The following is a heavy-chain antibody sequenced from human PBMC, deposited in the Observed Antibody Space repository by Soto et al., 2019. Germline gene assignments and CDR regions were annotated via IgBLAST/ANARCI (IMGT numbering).Heavy chain of an antibody. D-gene: IGHD1-26*01. CDR3: ARVARGVGATTVHFDY. J-gene: IGHJ4*02. Sequence: QVQLVESGGGVVQPGRSLRLSCAASGFTFISYDMHWVRQAPGKGLAWVAVRSYDGSNKYYADSVKGRCTIPRDSSKNTLYLQMNSLRAEDTAVYYCARVARGVGATTVHFDYWGQGTLVTGSS. V-gene: IGHV3-30-3*01. CDR2: RSYDGSNK. CDR1: GFTFISYD.